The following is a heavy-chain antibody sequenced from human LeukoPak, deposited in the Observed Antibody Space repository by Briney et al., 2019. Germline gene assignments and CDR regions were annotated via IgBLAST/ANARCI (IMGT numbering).Heavy chain of an antibody. J-gene: IGHJ5*02. CDR1: GGSISSYY. CDR2: IYTNGST. CDR3: ARAEGYCSSTSCYTFDP. V-gene: IGHV4-4*09. Sequence: SETLSLTCTVSGGSISSYYWSWIRQPPGKGLECIGRIYTNGSTNSNPSLASRVTISVDTSKNHFSLKLSSVTAAETAVYYCARAEGYCSSTSCYTFDPWGQGNLVTVSS. D-gene: IGHD2-2*02.